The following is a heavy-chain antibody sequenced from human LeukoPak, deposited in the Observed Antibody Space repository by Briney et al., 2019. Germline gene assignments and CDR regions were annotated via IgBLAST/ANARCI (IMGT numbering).Heavy chain of an antibody. V-gene: IGHV4-39*07. CDR1: GGSISSSSSYY. CDR2: IHYNTNT. CDR3: ARQGLVAKTNFDY. Sequence: SETLSLTCTVSGGSISSSSSYYWGWIRQPPGKGLEWIGNIHYNTNTYYNPSLKSRVTISVDTSKNQFSLKLSSVTAADTAVYYCARQGLVAKTNFDYWGQGTLVTVSS. J-gene: IGHJ4*02. D-gene: IGHD5-12*01.